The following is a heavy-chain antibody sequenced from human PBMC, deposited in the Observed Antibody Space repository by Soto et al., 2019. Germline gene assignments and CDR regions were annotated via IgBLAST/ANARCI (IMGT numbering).Heavy chain of an antibody. CDR1: GFTFSSYA. CDR3: AKGAGYSSGWYPKRYYYYGMDV. V-gene: IGHV3-23*01. CDR2: ISGSGGST. J-gene: IGHJ6*02. D-gene: IGHD6-19*01. Sequence: TGGSLRLSCAASGFTFSSYAMSWVRQAPGKGLEWVSAISGSGGSTYYADSVKGRFTISRDNSKNTLYLQMNSLRAEDTAVYYCAKGAGYSSGWYPKRYYYYGMDVWGQGTTVTAP.